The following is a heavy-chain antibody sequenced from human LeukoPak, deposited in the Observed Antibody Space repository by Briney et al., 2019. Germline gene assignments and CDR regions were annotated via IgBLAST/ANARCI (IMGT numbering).Heavy chain of an antibody. CDR3: ARDQSGWFDP. D-gene: IGHD3-10*01. V-gene: IGHV4-61*02. CDR1: GASLSSGSYY. Sequence: SETLSLTCTVSGASLSSGSYYWSWIRQPAGKGLEWIGRIYPSGSTDYNPSLKSRVTISIDTSKNQFSLKLSSVTAADTAVYYCARDQSGWFDPWGQGTLVTVSS. J-gene: IGHJ5*02. CDR2: IYPSGST.